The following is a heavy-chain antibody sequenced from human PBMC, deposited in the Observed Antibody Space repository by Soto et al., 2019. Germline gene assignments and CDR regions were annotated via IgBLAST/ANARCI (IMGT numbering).Heavy chain of an antibody. V-gene: IGHV3-72*01. Sequence: EVQLVESGGDLVQPGGSLRLSWAVSGVPVSERYMDWVRQAPGKGLEWVGRSKTRIYSYIKEYAASVKGRFTISRDISKNSFYLEMSRLKTEDTAVYYCATGLGMPGAGYWCQGTLVTVSS. D-gene: IGHD1-26*01. CDR3: ATGLGMPGAGY. J-gene: IGHJ1*01. CDR1: GVPVSERY. CDR2: SKTRIYSYIK.